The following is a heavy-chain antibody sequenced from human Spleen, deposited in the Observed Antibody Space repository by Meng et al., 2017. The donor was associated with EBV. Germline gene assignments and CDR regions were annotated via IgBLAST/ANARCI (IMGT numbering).Heavy chain of an antibody. CDR3: ARDSTMPENWFDP. J-gene: IGHJ5*02. V-gene: IGHV4-4*02. CDR2: IYHSGST. CDR1: GGSISSSNL. D-gene: IGHD2-2*01. Sequence: ELWQGAGPGLGSPSGTLSLPCAVSGGSISSSNLWSWVRQPPGKGLEWIGEIYHSGSTNYNPSLKSRVTISVDKSKNQFSLKLSSVTAADTAVYYCARDSTMPENWFDPWGQGTLVTVSS.